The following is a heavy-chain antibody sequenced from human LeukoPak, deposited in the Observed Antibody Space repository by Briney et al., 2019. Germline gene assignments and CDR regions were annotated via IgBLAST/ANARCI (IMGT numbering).Heavy chain of an antibody. CDR3: TRGGYYDSSGYPFFDY. CDR2: IRSKAYGGTT. Sequence: PGGSLRLSCTVSGFTFGDYAMSWFRQAPGKGLEWEGFIRSKAYGGTTEYAASVKGRFIISRDDSKSTTYLQMDSLKTEDTAVYYCTRGGYYDSSGYPFFDYWGQGTLVTVSS. J-gene: IGHJ4*02. CDR1: GFTFGDYA. D-gene: IGHD3-22*01. V-gene: IGHV3-49*03.